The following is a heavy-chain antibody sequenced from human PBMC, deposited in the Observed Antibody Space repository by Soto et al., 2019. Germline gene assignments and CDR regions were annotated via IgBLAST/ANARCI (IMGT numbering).Heavy chain of an antibody. CDR1: GGSFSGYY. V-gene: IGHV4-34*01. D-gene: IGHD6-13*01. CDR2: INHSGST. CDR3: ARGDYSSSWYPKACYYYGMDV. J-gene: IGHJ6*02. Sequence: SETLSLTCAVYGGSFSGYYWSWIRQPPGKGLEWIGEINHSGSTNYNPSLKSRVTISVDTSKNQFSLKLSSVTAADTAVYYCARGDYSSSWYPKACYYYGMDVWGQGTTVTVSS.